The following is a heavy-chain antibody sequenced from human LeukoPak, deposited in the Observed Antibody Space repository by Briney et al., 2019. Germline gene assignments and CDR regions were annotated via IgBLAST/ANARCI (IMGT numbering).Heavy chain of an antibody. J-gene: IGHJ3*01. CDR1: GFTFSTYA. V-gene: IGHV3-23*01. CDR3: AKDVCANYCSFDV. D-gene: IGHD4/OR15-4a*01. Sequence: QTGGSLRLSCAASGFTFSTYAMSWVRQAPGKGLEWVSGISGSGDNTYYADSAKGRFTISRDNSKNTVYLQMNSLRAEDTALYYCAKDVCANYCSFDVWGQGTMVTVSS. CDR2: ISGSGDNT.